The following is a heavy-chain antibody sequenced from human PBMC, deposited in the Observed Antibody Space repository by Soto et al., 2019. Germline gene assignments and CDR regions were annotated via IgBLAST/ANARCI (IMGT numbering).Heavy chain of an antibody. V-gene: IGHV3-33*01. J-gene: IGHJ4*02. Sequence: GGSLRLSCAASGFTFSSYGMHWVRQAPGKGLEWVAVIWYDGSNKYYADSVKGRFTISRDNSKNTLYLQMNSLRAEDTAVYYCARDVDLGDYEVIFDYWGQGTLVTVSS. D-gene: IGHD4-17*01. CDR2: IWYDGSNK. CDR1: GFTFSSYG. CDR3: ARDVDLGDYEVIFDY.